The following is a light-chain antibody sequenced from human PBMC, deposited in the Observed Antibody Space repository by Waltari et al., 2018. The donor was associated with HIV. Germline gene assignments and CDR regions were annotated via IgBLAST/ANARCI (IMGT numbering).Light chain of an antibody. Sequence: QSALTQTASVSASPGQSITISCTGINNAIGADKSVSWYQQHPGKVPKLLIYDVTNRPSGVSGRFSGSKSGNTASLAISGLRAEDEADYYCTSYRYSSKSYVFGTGTTVTVL. J-gene: IGLJ1*01. V-gene: IGLV2-14*01. CDR1: NNAIGADKS. CDR3: TSYRYSSKSYV. CDR2: DVT.